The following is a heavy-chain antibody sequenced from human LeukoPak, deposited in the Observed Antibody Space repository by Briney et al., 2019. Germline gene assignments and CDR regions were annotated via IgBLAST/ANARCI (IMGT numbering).Heavy chain of an antibody. J-gene: IGHJ3*02. CDR2: IYYSGST. D-gene: IGHD3-3*01. CDR1: GGSISSYY. Sequence: SETLSLTCTVSGGSISSYYWSWIRQPPGKGLEWIGYIYYSGSTNYNPSLKSRVTISVDTSKNQFSLKLSSVTAADTAVYYCARGDGITIFGVVIPDAFEIWGQGTMVTVSS. CDR3: ARGDGITIFGVVIPDAFEI. V-gene: IGHV4-59*01.